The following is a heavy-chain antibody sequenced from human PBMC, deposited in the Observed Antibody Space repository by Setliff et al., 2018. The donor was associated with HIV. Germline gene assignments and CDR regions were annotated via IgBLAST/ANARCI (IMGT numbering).Heavy chain of an antibody. D-gene: IGHD6-6*01. Sequence: ASVKVSCKASGYTFTSYYMHWVRQAPGQGLEWMGIINPSGGSTSYAQKFQGRVTMTRDTSTSKVYMELSSLRSEDTAVYYCARGGSSSRYYYYYMDVWGKGTTVTVSS. CDR3: ARGGSSSRYYYYYMDV. CDR2: INPSGGST. CDR1: GYTFTSYY. J-gene: IGHJ6*03. V-gene: IGHV1-46*01.